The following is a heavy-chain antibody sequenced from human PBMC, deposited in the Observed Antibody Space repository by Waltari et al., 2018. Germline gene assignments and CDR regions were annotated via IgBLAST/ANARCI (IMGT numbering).Heavy chain of an antibody. CDR3: ARGGSYFGGFDY. CDR2: IIPILGIA. D-gene: IGHD1-26*01. CDR1: GGTFSSYT. Sequence: QVQLVQSGAEVKKPGSSVKVSCKASGGTFSSYTISWVRQAPGQGLEWMGRIIPILGIANYAQKFQGRVTITADKSTSTAYMELSSLRSEDTAVDYCARGGSYFGGFDYWGQGTLVTVSS. J-gene: IGHJ4*02. V-gene: IGHV1-69*02.